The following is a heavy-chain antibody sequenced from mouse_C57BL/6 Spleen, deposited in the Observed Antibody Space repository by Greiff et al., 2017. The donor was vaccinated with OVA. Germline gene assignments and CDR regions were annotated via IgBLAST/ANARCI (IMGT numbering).Heavy chain of an antibody. Sequence: EVKVVESGGGLVKPGGSLKLSCAASGFTFSSYAMSWVRQTPEKRLEWVATISDGGSYTYYPDNVKGRFTISRDNAKNNLYLQMSHLKSEDTAMYYCARAYYSNSFAYWGQGTLVTVSA. CDR3: ARAYYSNSFAY. CDR1: GFTFSSYA. CDR2: ISDGGSYT. V-gene: IGHV5-4*03. J-gene: IGHJ3*01. D-gene: IGHD2-5*01.